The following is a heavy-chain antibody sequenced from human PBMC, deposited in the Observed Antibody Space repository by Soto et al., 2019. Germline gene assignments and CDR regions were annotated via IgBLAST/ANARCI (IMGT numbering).Heavy chain of an antibody. V-gene: IGHV6-1*01. CDR3: ARAELQVAAAGYYYYYYMDV. CDR2: TYYRCKWYN. CDR1: GDSASIITAA. Sequence: PSQTLSLTCALSGDSASIITAASKSISHSPSRGLEWLGRTYYRCKWYNDYAVSVQSRITINPDTSKNQFSLQLNSVTPEDTAVYYCARAELQVAAAGYYYYYYMDVWGKGTTVTVSS. J-gene: IGHJ6*03. D-gene: IGHD2-2*01.